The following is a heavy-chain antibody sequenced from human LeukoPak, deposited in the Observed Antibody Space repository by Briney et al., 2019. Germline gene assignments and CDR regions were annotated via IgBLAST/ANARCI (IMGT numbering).Heavy chain of an antibody. CDR3: AKVRSGSANWALRIFDN. J-gene: IGHJ4*02. CDR1: GFTFSSYW. Sequence: GGSLRLSCAASGFTFSSYWMSWVRQAPGKGLEWVANIKQDGSEQYYVDSVKGRFTISRDNAKNSLYLQMNSLRAEDTAVYYCAKVRSGSANWALRIFDNWGQGTLVTVSS. V-gene: IGHV3-7*01. CDR2: IKQDGSEQ. D-gene: IGHD1-1*01.